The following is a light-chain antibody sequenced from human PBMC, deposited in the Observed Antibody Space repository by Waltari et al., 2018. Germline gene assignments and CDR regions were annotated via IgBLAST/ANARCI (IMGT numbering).Light chain of an antibody. CDR1: NIGSKN. CDR2: DDS. V-gene: IGLV3-21*03. Sequence: SYVLTQPPSVSVAPGKTASITCGGDNIGSKNVHWYQQRPGQAPVLVVFDDSDRPSGIPERCSGSNSGNTSTLTISRVEAGVEADDSCQVWDSSNDHVVFGGGTKLTVL. J-gene: IGLJ3*02. CDR3: QVWDSSNDHVV.